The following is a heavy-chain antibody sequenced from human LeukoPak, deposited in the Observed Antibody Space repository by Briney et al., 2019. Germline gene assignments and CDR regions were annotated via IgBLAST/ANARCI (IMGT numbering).Heavy chain of an antibody. Sequence: PGGSLRLSCLASGFTFGDYIMNWVRQAPGQGLEWVGFIRSNAYGGTTEYAASVKGRFTISRDDSKSIADLQMNSLKTEDTAVYYCTRGRGPYTSGWYTGYCFDYWGQGTLVTVST. D-gene: IGHD6-19*01. CDR3: TRGRGPYTSGWYTGYCFDY. J-gene: IGHJ4*02. CDR1: GFTFGDYI. CDR2: IRSNAYGGTT. V-gene: IGHV3-49*04.